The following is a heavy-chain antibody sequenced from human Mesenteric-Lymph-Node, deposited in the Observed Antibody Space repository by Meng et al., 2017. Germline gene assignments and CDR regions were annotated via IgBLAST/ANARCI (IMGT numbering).Heavy chain of an antibody. Sequence: VELVESVPGLAKPSGTLSLTCTVSGCSISSDSWWSWVRQPPGKGLEWIGEVYHRGDTNYNPSLKSRVVISVDRSKNQFSLNLSSVTAADTAVYYCGRDQGRQLINHWGQGTLVTVSS. CDR1: GCSISSDSW. V-gene: IGHV4-4*02. CDR3: GRDQGRQLINH. CDR2: VYHRGDT. J-gene: IGHJ4*02. D-gene: IGHD1-1*01.